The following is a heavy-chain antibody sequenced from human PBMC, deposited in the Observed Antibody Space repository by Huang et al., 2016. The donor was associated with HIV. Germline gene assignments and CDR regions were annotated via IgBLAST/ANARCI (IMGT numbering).Heavy chain of an antibody. J-gene: IGHJ2*01. CDR2: MSNDDRSTT. CDR3: ARDVLRGLGYFDV. V-gene: IGHV3-30-3*01. CDR1: GFTFSNYP. Sequence: QVQLVESGGGVVQPGGSLRLACAASGFTFSNYPMHWVRQAPGKGLEWVAMMSNDDRSTTAFADSVKGRFTVSRDNSKNTVYLQMSSLRADDTAVFYCARDVLRGLGYFDVWGRGTLVTVSS. D-gene: IGHD4-17*01.